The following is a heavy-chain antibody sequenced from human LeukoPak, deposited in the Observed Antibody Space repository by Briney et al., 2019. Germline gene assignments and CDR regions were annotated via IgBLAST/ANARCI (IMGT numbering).Heavy chain of an antibody. CDR1: GFTFSSYW. CDR3: ARDSAGRYIVGATAYDY. V-gene: IGHV3-7*01. CDR2: IKQDGSEK. J-gene: IGHJ4*02. D-gene: IGHD1-26*01. Sequence: PGGSLRLSCAASGFTFSSYWMSWVRQAPGKGLEWVANIKQDGSEKYYVDSVKGRFTISRDNAKNSLYLQMNSLRAEDTAVYYCARDSAGRYIVGATAYDYWGQGTLVTVSS.